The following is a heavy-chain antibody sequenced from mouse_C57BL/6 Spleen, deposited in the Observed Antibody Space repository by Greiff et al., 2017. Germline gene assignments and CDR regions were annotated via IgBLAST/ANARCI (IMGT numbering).Heavy chain of an antibody. J-gene: IGHJ2*01. CDR1: GYAFSSYW. CDR3: AREGTVVETDY. D-gene: IGHD1-1*01. CDR2: IYPGDGDT. V-gene: IGHV1-80*01. Sequence: QVQLQQSGAELVKPGASVKISCKASGYAFSSYWMNWVKQRPGKGLEWIGQIYPGDGDTNYNGKFKGKATLTADKSSSTAYMQLGSLTSEDSAVYFCAREGTVVETDYWGQGTTLTVSS.